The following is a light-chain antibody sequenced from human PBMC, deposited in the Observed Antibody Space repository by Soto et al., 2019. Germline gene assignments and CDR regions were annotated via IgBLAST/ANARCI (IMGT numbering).Light chain of an antibody. CDR2: DAS. Sequence: ELVLTQSPGTLSLSPGERATLSCRASQSVSNNYLAWYQQKPGQAPRLLIYDASNRATGIPDRFSGSGSGTDFTLTISRLEPEDFAIYYCQQRNNWPPITFGQGTRLEIK. V-gene: IGKV3D-20*02. J-gene: IGKJ5*01. CDR3: QQRNNWPPIT. CDR1: QSVSNNY.